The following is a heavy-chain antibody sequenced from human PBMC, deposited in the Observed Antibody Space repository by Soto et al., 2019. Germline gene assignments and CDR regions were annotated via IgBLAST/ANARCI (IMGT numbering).Heavy chain of an antibody. Sequence: SGPTLVNPTQTLTLTCTFSGFSLNTYGVGVAWVRQPPGKALEWLALIYWDDDKRFSPSLETRLTITKDTSKNHVVLTMTNMDPVDTGTYYCARIVNYYGSGRNYFYGMDVWGPGTPVTVSS. CDR1: GFSLNTYGVG. V-gene: IGHV2-5*02. CDR3: ARIVNYYGSGRNYFYGMDV. J-gene: IGHJ6*02. D-gene: IGHD3-10*01. CDR2: IYWDDDK.